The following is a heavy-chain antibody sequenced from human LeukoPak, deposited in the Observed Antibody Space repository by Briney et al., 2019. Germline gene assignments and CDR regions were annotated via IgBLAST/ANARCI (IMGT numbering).Heavy chain of an antibody. CDR3: ARCDSIAVAGNYYYYYGMDV. Sequence: GASVTVSCTASGYTFTSYAMHWVRQAPGQRLEWMGWINAGNGNTKYSQKFQGRVTITRDTSASTAYMELSSLRSEDTAVYCCARCDSIAVAGNYYYYYGMDVWGQGTTVTVSS. CDR1: GYTFTSYA. CDR2: INAGNGNT. D-gene: IGHD6-19*01. J-gene: IGHJ6*02. V-gene: IGHV1-3*01.